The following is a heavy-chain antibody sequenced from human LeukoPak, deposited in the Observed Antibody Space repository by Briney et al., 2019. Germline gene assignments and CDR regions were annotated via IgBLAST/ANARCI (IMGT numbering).Heavy chain of an antibody. J-gene: IGHJ4*02. CDR2: ISGSGGST. D-gene: IGHD3-22*01. Sequence: GGSLRLSCAASGFTFSSYAMSWVRQAPGRGREWVSAISGSGGSTYYADSVKGRFTISRDSAKNTLYLQMNSLRAEDTAVYYCARWDSSGYYSLDYWGQGTLVTVSS. CDR1: GFTFSSYA. V-gene: IGHV3-23*01. CDR3: ARWDSSGYYSLDY.